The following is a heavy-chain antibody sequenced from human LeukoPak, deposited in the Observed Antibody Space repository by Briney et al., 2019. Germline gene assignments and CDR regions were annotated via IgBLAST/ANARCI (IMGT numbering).Heavy chain of an antibody. J-gene: IGHJ4*02. CDR3: AKGGLRLYFGQFHY. D-gene: IGHD3-10*01. CDR1: ELTFENYA. CDR2: ISWNGGII. V-gene: IGHV3-9*01. Sequence: PRRSLRLSCAASELTFENYAMHWVRKVPGKGLEWVSGISWNGGIIGYADSVKGRFTISRDSAKNSLYLQMNSLGVEDTALYYCAKGGLRLYFGQFHYWGQGTLVTVSS.